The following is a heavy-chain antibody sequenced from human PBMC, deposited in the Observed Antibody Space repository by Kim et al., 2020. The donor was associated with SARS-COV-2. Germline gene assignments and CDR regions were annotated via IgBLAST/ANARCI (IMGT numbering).Heavy chain of an antibody. Sequence: SETPSLTCTVSGGSISSSSYYWGWIRQPPGKGLEWIGSIYYSGSTYYNPSLKSRVTISVDTSKNQFSLKLSSVTAADTAVYYCARIVVVPAAIYYFDYWGQGTLVTVSS. CDR3: ARIVVVPAAIYYFDY. J-gene: IGHJ4*02. CDR1: GGSISSSSYY. V-gene: IGHV4-39*01. D-gene: IGHD2-2*02. CDR2: IYYSGST.